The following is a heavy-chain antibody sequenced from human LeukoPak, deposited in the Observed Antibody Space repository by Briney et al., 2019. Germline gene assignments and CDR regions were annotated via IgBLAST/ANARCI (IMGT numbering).Heavy chain of an antibody. CDR2: MESNTGAS. Sequence: ASVKVSCKASGYTFTGYYMHWVRQAPGQGLEWMGWMESNTGASNSAQKFQGRVTLTRDTSISTAYMELSSLGSDDTALYYCAFERCSGGCNQAFDSWGQGTLVTVSS. J-gene: IGHJ4*02. CDR3: AFERCSGGCNQAFDS. V-gene: IGHV1-2*02. CDR1: GYTFTGYY. D-gene: IGHD2-15*01.